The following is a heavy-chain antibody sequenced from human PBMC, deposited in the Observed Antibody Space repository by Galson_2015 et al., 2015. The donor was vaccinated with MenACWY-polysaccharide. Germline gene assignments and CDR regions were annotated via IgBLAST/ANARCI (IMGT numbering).Heavy chain of an antibody. J-gene: IGHJ4*02. V-gene: IGHV3-73*01. CDR3: TSIVPGTNSFDY. CDR1: GFTFSGSA. CDR2: IRSKANSYAT. Sequence: SLRLSCAASGFTFSGSAMHWVRRASGKGLEWVGHIRSKANSYATAYAASVKGRFTISRDDSKNTAYLQMNSLRTEDTAVYYCTSIVPGTNSFDYWGPGTLVTVSS. D-gene: IGHD2-2*01.